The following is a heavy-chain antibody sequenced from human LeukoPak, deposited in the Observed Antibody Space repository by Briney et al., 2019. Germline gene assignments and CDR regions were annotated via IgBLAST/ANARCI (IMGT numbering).Heavy chain of an antibody. D-gene: IGHD3-10*01. CDR3: ARDSGMVRGTVDY. CDR2: INPSGGST. J-gene: IGHJ4*02. Sequence: ASVKVSCKSSGYTFTIYYMYWVRQAPGQGLEWMGIINPSGGSTSYAQKFQGRVTMTRDTSTSTVYMELSSLRSEDTAVYYCARDSGMVRGTVDYWGQGTLVTVSS. V-gene: IGHV1-46*01. CDR1: GYTFTIYY.